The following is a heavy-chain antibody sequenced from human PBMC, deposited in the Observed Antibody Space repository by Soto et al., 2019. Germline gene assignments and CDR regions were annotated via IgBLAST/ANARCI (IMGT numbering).Heavy chain of an antibody. CDR2: VSGSGGTT. CDR1: GLSLSGYA. Sequence: EVQLMESGGGLVQPGESLRLSCVVSGLSLSGYALSWVRQAPVKGLEWVSAVSGSGGTTYYADSVKGRFTISRDNSKNTLYLQMNGLRVEDTAKYFCAKDGRRVGPTLNWLDSWGQGTQVTVTS. CDR3: AKDGRRVGPTLNWLDS. V-gene: IGHV3-23*01. J-gene: IGHJ5*01. D-gene: IGHD1-26*01.